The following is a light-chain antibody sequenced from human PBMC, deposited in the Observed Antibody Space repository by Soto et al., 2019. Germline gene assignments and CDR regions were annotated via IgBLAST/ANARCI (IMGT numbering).Light chain of an antibody. J-gene: IGKJ5*01. V-gene: IGKV1D-13*01. CDR1: QGISSA. CDR2: DAS. Sequence: AIQLTQSPSSLSASVGDRVSITCRSSQGISSALAWYQQKPGKAPKLLIYDASSLESGVPSRFSGSGSGTDFTLTISSLQPEDFATYYCQQFNNYPITFGQGTRLEIK. CDR3: QQFNNYPIT.